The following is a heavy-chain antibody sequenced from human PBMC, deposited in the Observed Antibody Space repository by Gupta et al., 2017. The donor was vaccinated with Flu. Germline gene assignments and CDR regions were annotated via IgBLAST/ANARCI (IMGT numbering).Heavy chain of an antibody. Sequence: YRFSKEWMSWVRMAPGKGLEWVDNKKRDGSEKNYVDSAKGRFTISRDNAEDSLFLYMTSLRAEDTAVYYCAKYGFSFGLDLWGQGTTVTVSS. CDR1: YRFSKEW. J-gene: IGHJ6*02. CDR2: KKRDGSEK. V-gene: IGHV3-7*03. D-gene: IGHD3-10*01. CDR3: AKYGFSFGLDL.